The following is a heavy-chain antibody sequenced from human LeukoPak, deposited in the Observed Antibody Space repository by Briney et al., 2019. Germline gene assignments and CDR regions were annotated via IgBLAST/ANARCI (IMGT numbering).Heavy chain of an antibody. V-gene: IGHV3-7*01. Sequence: HPGVSVRLSCSASGFALNSHWMNGVGQAPGKGREGVVIINQGGSRKSSADSVKGRFTISRDNAKNLLYLQMNSLRAEDTAVYYCARDPGWGALDHWGQGTLVTVS. CDR3: ARDPGWGALDH. J-gene: IGHJ4*02. CDR2: INQGGSRK. CDR1: GFALNSHW. D-gene: IGHD3-16*01.